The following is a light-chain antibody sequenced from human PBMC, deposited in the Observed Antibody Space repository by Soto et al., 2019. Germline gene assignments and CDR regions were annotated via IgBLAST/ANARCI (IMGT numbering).Light chain of an antibody. CDR1: QSVSNSY. Sequence: EIALTQSPGTLSLSPGERATLSCRASQSVSNSYLAWYQQKPGQAPRLLIYAASSRATGIPDRFSGSGSGTDFTLTISGLEPEDFAVYYCQQYASSRTFGQGNKVEI. V-gene: IGKV3-20*01. CDR2: AAS. CDR3: QQYASSRT. J-gene: IGKJ1*01.